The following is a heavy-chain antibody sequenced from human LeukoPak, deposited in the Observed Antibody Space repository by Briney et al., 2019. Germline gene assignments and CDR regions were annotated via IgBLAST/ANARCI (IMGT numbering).Heavy chain of an antibody. Sequence: PSETLSLTCAVSGASISGSGYYWGWIRQPPGKGLEWIGNIYSSGSTYYNASLQSRVTISIETSKNQFSLRLNSVTAADTAMYYCARVKSRMATAQGPFDPWGQGTLVTVSS. J-gene: IGHJ5*02. V-gene: IGHV4-39*01. CDR1: GASISGSGYY. CDR2: IYSSGST. D-gene: IGHD5-24*01. CDR3: ARVKSRMATAQGPFDP.